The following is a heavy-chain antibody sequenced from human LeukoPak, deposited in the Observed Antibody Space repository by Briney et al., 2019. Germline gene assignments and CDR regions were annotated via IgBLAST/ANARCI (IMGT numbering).Heavy chain of an antibody. J-gene: IGHJ5*02. CDR2: IKQDGSEK. V-gene: IGHV3-7*01. CDR3: ARDSLLRYDSSGGLNWFDP. D-gene: IGHD3-22*01. Sequence: PGGSLRLSCAASGFTFSSYWMSWVRQAPGKGLEWVANIKQDGSEKYYVDSVKGRFTISRDNAKNSLYLQMNSLRAEDTAVYYCARDSLLRYDSSGGLNWFDPWGQGTLVTVSS. CDR1: GFTFSSYW.